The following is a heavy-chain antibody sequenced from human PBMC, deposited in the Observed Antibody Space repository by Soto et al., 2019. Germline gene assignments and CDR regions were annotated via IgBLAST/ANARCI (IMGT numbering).Heavy chain of an antibody. D-gene: IGHD2-2*01. CDR3: AREFRSSTSCYADY. V-gene: IGHV1-3*01. J-gene: IGHJ4*02. CDR2: INAGNGNT. CDR1: GYTLTSYA. Sequence: ASVKVSCKDSGYTLTSYARHWVRQAHGQRLEWMGWINAGNGNTKYSQKFQGRVTITRDTSASTAYMELNSLRAEDTAVYYCAREFRSSTSCYADYWGQGTLVTVSS.